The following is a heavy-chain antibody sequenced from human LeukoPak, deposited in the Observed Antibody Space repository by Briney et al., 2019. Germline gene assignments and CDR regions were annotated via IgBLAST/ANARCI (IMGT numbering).Heavy chain of an antibody. CDR2: IYYSGST. CDR1: GGSISSYY. Sequence: SETLSLTCTVSGGSISSYYWSWIRQPPGKGLEWIGYIYYSGSTNYNPSLKSRVTISVDTSKNQFSLKLSSVTAADTAVYYCARVSATLPGEYFDYWGQGTLVTVSS. V-gene: IGHV4-59*12. CDR3: ARVSATLPGEYFDY. D-gene: IGHD1-26*01. J-gene: IGHJ4*02.